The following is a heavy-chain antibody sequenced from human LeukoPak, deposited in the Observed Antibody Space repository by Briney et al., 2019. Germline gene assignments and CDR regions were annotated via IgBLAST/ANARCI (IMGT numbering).Heavy chain of an antibody. CDR2: IHNSGRT. V-gene: IGHV4-59*08. Sequence: SETLSLTCSVSGDSVSSYYWSWIRQSPGKGLEWVGYIHNSGRTNYNPSLKSRVTGFVDTSKNQVSLRLSSVTAADTAVYYCARHGTISSESYFDYWGQGALVTVSS. CDR3: ARHGTISSESYFDY. J-gene: IGHJ4*02. D-gene: IGHD1-14*01. CDR1: GDSVSSYY.